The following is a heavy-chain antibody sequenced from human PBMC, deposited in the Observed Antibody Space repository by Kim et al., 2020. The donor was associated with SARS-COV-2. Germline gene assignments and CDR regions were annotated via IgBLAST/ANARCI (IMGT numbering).Heavy chain of an antibody. CDR3: ARDRGGYGSGSS. D-gene: IGHD3-10*01. Sequence: YYADSVKGRFTISRDNSKNTLYLQMNSLRAEDTAVYYCARDRGGYGSGSSWGQGTLVTVSS. V-gene: IGHV3-66*01. J-gene: IGHJ4*02.